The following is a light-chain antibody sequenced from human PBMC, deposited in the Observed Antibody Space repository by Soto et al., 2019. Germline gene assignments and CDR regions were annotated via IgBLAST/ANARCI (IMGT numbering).Light chain of an antibody. V-gene: IGKV3-20*01. CDR1: QSVSSSS. Sequence: EIGFTQSPGTLSFSPGERATLSFRASQSVSSSSLAWYQQNPGQAPRLLIYEASSRATGIPDRFSGSGSGTDFTLTISRLEPEDFAVYYCQQYGSSPITFGQGTRLEIK. J-gene: IGKJ5*01. CDR3: QQYGSSPIT. CDR2: EAS.